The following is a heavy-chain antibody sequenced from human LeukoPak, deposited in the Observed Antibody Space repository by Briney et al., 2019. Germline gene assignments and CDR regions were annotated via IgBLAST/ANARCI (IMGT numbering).Heavy chain of an antibody. V-gene: IGHV3-11*04. CDR3: ASLPPVSYYDSSGPEYFQH. CDR2: ISSSGSTT. CDR1: GFTFSDYY. J-gene: IGHJ1*01. D-gene: IGHD3-22*01. Sequence: GGSLRLSCAASGFTFSDYYMSWIRQAPGKGLEWVSYISSSGSTTYYADSVKGRFTISRDNAKNSLYLQMNSLRAEDTAVYYCASLPPVSYYDSSGPEYFQHWGQGTLVTVSS.